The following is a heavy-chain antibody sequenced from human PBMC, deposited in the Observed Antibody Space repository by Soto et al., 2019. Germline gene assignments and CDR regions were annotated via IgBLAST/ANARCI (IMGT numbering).Heavy chain of an antibody. D-gene: IGHD3-10*01. CDR2: IYYSGST. V-gene: IGHV4-31*03. J-gene: IGHJ4*02. CDR3: ARAGDLVPGYFDY. Sequence: QVQLQESGPGLVKPSQTLSLTCTVSGGSISSGDYYWSWIRQHPGKGLEWIGYIYYSGSTYYNPSLKSRLTISVDSSKNQFSLKLSSVTAADTAVYYCARAGDLVPGYFDYWGQGTLVTVSS. CDR1: GGSISSGDYY.